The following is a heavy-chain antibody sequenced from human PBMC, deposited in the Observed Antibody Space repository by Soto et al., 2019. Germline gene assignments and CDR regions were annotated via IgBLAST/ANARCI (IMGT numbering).Heavy chain of an antibody. CDR3: AAIVVVPAAIFRSSVWGLDY. Sequence: SETLSLTCTVSGGSISSSSYYWGWIRQPPGKGLEWIGSIYYSGSTYYNPSLKSRVTISVDTSKNQFSLKLSSVTAADTAVYYCAAIVVVPAAIFRSSVWGLDYWGQGTLVTVSS. V-gene: IGHV4-39*01. CDR1: GGSISSSSYY. D-gene: IGHD2-2*01. J-gene: IGHJ4*02. CDR2: IYYSGST.